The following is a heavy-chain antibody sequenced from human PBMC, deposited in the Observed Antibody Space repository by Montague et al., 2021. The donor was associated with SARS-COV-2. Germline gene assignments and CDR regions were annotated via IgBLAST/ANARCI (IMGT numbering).Heavy chain of an antibody. J-gene: IGHJ4*02. CDR1: GDSIMTTNW. D-gene: IGHD4-23*01. V-gene: IGHV4-4*02. CDR3: MRAGGLDNRPPV. CDR2: IYQSGST. Sequence: SETLSLTCAVFGDSIMTTNWWSWVRQPPGKGLEWIGEIYQSGSTNYNPSLKSRVTMSVDKSKNQFSLELNSLTAADTALYYCMRAGGLDNRPPVWGQGALVTVSS.